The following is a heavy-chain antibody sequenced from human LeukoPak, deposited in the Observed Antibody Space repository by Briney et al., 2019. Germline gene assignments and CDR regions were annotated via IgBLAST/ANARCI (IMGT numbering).Heavy chain of an antibody. CDR3: TINSGIDP. J-gene: IGHJ5*02. CDR1: GFTFSSYW. D-gene: IGHD1-26*01. Sequence: GGSLRLSCAASGFTFSSYWMTWVRQAPGKGLEWVSYIKKSRSEKYYVDSVKGRFTISRDNAKNSLYLQMNSLRAEDTAVYYYTINSGIDPWGKGTPVTVSS. V-gene: IGHV3-7*01. CDR2: IKKSRSEK.